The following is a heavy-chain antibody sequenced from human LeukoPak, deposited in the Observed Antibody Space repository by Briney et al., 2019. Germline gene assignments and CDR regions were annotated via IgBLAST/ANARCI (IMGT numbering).Heavy chain of an antibody. V-gene: IGHV3-21*01. J-gene: IGHJ3*02. D-gene: IGHD3-9*01. CDR3: ARSRPDFDWPPDAFDI. CDR2: ISSSSSYI. Sequence: GGSLRLSCAASGFTFSSYSMNWVRQAPGKGLEWVSSISSSSSYIYYADSVKGRFTISRDNAKNSLYLQMNSLRAEDTAVYYCARSRPDFDWPPDAFDIWGQGTMVTVSS. CDR1: GFTFSSYS.